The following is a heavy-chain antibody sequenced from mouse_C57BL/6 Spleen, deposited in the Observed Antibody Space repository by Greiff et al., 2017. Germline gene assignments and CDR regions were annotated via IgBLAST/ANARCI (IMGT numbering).Heavy chain of an antibody. J-gene: IGHJ2*01. CDR1: GFTFSSYA. Sequence: EVHLVESGGGLVKPGGSLKLSCAASGFTFSSYAMSWVRQTPEERLEWVATISDGGSYTYYPDNVKGRFTISRDNAKNNLYLQMSHLKSEDTAMYYCARDEDSYFDYWGQGTTLTVSS. V-gene: IGHV5-4*01. CDR3: ARDEDSYFDY. CDR2: ISDGGSYT.